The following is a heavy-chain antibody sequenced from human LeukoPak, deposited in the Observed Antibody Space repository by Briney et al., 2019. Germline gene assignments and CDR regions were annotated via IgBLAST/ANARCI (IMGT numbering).Heavy chain of an antibody. J-gene: IGHJ4*02. V-gene: IGHV4-4*02. CDR2: VNLQGST. Sequence: SETLSLTCGVSGGSISNTNWWTWVRQPPGKGLEWIGEVNLQGSTNYNPSLKSRVALSVGKFENHISLKLTSVTAADTAVYYCAREGGPYRPPDYSGQGTLVTVAS. CDR3: AREGGPYRPPDY. CDR1: GGSISNTNW.